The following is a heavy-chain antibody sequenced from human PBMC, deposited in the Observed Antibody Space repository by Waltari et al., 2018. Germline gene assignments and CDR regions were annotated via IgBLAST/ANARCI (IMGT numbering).Heavy chain of an antibody. CDR3: ARDYYGSGSYYPGWFDP. D-gene: IGHD3-10*01. Sequence: QVQLVQSGAEVKKPGSSVKVSCKASGGTFSSYAISWVRQAPGQGLEWMGGGIPNFGTANYAQKFHGRVTITADKATSIAYMELSSLRSEDTAVYYCARDYYGSGSYYPGWFDPWGQGTLVTVSS. J-gene: IGHJ5*02. V-gene: IGHV1-69*14. CDR2: GIPNFGTA. CDR1: GGTFSSYA.